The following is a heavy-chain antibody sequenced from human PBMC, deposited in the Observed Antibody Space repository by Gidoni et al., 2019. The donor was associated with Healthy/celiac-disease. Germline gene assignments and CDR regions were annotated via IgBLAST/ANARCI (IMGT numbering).Heavy chain of an antibody. CDR3: ARELRGYCSGGSCYSGWFDP. V-gene: IGHV3-48*03. CDR1: GFTFRSYE. CDR2: ISSSGSTI. J-gene: IGHJ5*02. D-gene: IGHD2-15*01. Sequence: EVQLVESGGGLVQPGGCLRLSCAASGFTFRSYEMNWVRQAPGKGLEWVSYISSSGSTIYYADSVKVRFTISRDNAKNSLYLQMNSLRAEDTAVYYCARELRGYCSGGSCYSGWFDPWGQGTLVTVSS.